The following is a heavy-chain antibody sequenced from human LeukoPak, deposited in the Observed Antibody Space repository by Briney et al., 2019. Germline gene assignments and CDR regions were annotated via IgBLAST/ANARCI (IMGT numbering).Heavy chain of an antibody. CDR1: GFTLSSYW. D-gene: IGHD3-10*01. CDR2: INQDGSGT. J-gene: IGHJ6*02. Sequence: GGSLRLSCAASGFTLSSYWMSWIRQAPGKGLEWVANINQDGSGTDYVDSVKGRFTLSRANAKNSLYLHMNSLRPEDTAVYYCARDVGEPNYYYYGMDVWGQGTTVTVSS. CDR3: ARDVGEPNYYYYGMDV. V-gene: IGHV3-7*01.